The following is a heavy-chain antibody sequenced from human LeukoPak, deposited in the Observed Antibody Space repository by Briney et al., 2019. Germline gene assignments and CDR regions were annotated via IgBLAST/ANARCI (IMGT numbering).Heavy chain of an antibody. Sequence: SVKVSCKASGGTFSSYAISWVRQAPGQGLEWMGRITPILGIANYAQKFQGRVTITADKSTSTAYMELSSLRSEDTAVYYCARDPVGIAARRGWFDPWGQGTLVTVSS. J-gene: IGHJ5*02. D-gene: IGHD6-6*01. CDR2: ITPILGIA. CDR1: GGTFSSYA. V-gene: IGHV1-69*04. CDR3: ARDPVGIAARRGWFDP.